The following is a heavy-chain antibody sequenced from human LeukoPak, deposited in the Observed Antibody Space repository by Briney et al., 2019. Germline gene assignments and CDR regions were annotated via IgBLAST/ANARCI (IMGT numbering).Heavy chain of an antibody. CDR3: ARDLGSDSSGYYYGDDAFDI. J-gene: IGHJ3*02. CDR2: INPNSGGT. Sequence: ASVKVSCKASGYTFTGYYIHWVRQAPGQGLEWMGWINPNSGGTNYAQKFQGRVTMTRDTSISTAYMELSRLRSDDTAVYYCARDLGSDSSGYYYGDDAFDIWGQGTMVTVSS. D-gene: IGHD3-22*01. V-gene: IGHV1-2*02. CDR1: GYTFTGYY.